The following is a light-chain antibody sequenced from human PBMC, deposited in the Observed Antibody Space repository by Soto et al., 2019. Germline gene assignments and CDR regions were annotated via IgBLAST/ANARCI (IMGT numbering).Light chain of an antibody. V-gene: IGKV3-20*01. J-gene: IGKJ1*01. CDR2: GAS. CDR1: QSVSRY. CDR3: QQYVSSPWT. Sequence: EIVLTQSPGTLSLSPGERATLSCRASQSVSRYLAWYQQKPGQPPRVLIYGASSRATGIPDRFSGSGSGTDFPLTVSRLEPEDFAVYYCQQYVSSPWTFGQGTKVEIK.